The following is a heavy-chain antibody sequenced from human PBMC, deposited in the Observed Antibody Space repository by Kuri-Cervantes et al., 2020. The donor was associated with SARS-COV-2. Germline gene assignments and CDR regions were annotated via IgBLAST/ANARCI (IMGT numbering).Heavy chain of an antibody. CDR2: IGPSGTTK. J-gene: IGHJ4*02. Sequence: GESLKISCAATGFTFRKFLMNWIRPAPGKGLEWVSNIGPSGTTKYYADSVKGRFTISRDNAKNSLYLQMSSLRAEDTAVYYCARDLRLGKSLDYWGQGTLVTVSS. CDR1: GFTFRKFL. D-gene: IGHD7-27*01. V-gene: IGHV3-11*04. CDR3: ARDLRLGKSLDY.